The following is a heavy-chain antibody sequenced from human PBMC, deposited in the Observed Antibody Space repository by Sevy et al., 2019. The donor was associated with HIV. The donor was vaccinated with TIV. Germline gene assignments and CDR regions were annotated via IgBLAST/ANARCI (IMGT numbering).Heavy chain of an antibody. V-gene: IGHV3-21*01. CDR1: GFTFDDYT. CDR2: ISFSNNYI. Sequence: GGSLRLSCRASGFTFDDYTMSWVRQAPGKGLEWVSSISFSNNYIYYTDSVKGRFTISRDNSKNSVYLEMNSLRAEDTAVYYCARPYGSGSWEAFDLWGQGTLVTVSS. J-gene: IGHJ3*01. CDR3: ARPYGSGSWEAFDL. D-gene: IGHD3-10*01.